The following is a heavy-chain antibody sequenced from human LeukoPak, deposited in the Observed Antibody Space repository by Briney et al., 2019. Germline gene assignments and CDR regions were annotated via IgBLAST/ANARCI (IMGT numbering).Heavy chain of an antibody. Sequence: GGSLRLSCAASGFTFSSYGMSWVRQAPGKGLEWVSTVTISGSNTYYTDSVKGRFTISRDNSKNTLYLQMNSLRAEDTAVYYCAKNVADYWSGYDGWGQGTLVTVSS. V-gene: IGHV3-23*05. D-gene: IGHD3-3*01. CDR3: AKNVADYWSGYDG. J-gene: IGHJ4*02. CDR1: GFTFSSYG. CDR2: VTISGSNT.